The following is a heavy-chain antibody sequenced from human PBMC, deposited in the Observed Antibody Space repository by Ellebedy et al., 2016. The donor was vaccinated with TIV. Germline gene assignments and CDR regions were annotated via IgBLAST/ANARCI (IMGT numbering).Heavy chain of an antibody. Sequence: SVKVSCXASGGTFSSYAISWVRQAPGQGLEWMGGIIPIFGTANYAQKFQGRVTITADESTSTAYMELSRLRSDDTAVYYCARGLIAAAGTVDYWGQGTLVTVSS. CDR1: GGTFSSYA. V-gene: IGHV1-69*13. J-gene: IGHJ4*02. CDR2: IIPIFGTA. D-gene: IGHD6-13*01. CDR3: ARGLIAAAGTVDY.